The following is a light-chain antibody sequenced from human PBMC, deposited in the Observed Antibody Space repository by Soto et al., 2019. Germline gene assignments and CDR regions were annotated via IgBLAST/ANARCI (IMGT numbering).Light chain of an antibody. CDR2: TTS. CDR1: SIAMY. CDR3: QQSFTTPYT. J-gene: IGKJ5*01. V-gene: IGKV1-39*01. Sequence: SIAMYVNWFQQKPGKAPKPLIYTTSSLQSGVPPRFRGSGSETDFTLTISRLQPEDSATYYCQQSFTTPYTFGQGTRLEIK.